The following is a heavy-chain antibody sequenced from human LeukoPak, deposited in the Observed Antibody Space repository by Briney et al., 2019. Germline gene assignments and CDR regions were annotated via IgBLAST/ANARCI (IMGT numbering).Heavy chain of an antibody. Sequence: SETLALTCTVSGDSITSYYWSWLRQPPGKGLEWIGYIYNSGNTNYNPSLKRRVTISVDTSENQISLRLSSVTAADTAVYYCARPLFRGYIFGWGYWGQGTLVTISS. CDR3: ARPLFRGYIFGWGY. CDR1: GDSITSYY. J-gene: IGHJ4*02. V-gene: IGHV4-59*08. D-gene: IGHD5-18*01. CDR2: IYNSGNT.